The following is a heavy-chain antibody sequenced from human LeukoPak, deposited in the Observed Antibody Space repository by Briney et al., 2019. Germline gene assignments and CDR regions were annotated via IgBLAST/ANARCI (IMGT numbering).Heavy chain of an antibody. D-gene: IGHD3-22*01. CDR1: GYTFTGYY. V-gene: IGHV1-2*02. CDR3: ASPDSSVVDP. Sequence: AASVKVSCEASGYTFTGYYMHWVRQAPGQGLEWMGWINPNSGGTNYAQKFQGRVTMTRDTSISTAYMGLSRLRSDDTAVYYCASPDSSVVDPWGQGTLVTVSS. CDR2: INPNSGGT. J-gene: IGHJ5*02.